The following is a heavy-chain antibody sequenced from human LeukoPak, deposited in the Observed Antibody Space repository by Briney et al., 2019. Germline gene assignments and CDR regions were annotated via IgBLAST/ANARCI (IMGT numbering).Heavy chain of an antibody. V-gene: IGHV1-69*04. CDR2: IIPIFGIA. CDR1: GGTFSSYA. CDR3: ARDTPYYNDSSGQMTFDY. Sequence: SVKVSCKASGGTFSSYAISWVRQAPGQGLEWMGRIIPIFGIANYAQKFQGRVTITADKSTSTAYMELSSLRSEDTAVYYCARDTPYYNDSSGQMTFDYWGQGTLVTVSS. J-gene: IGHJ4*02. D-gene: IGHD3-22*01.